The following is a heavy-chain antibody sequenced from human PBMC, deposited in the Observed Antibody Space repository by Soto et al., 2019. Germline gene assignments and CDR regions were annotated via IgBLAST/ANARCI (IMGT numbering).Heavy chain of an antibody. CDR1: GGTFSSYT. J-gene: IGHJ1*01. V-gene: IGHV1-69*08. D-gene: IGHD1-26*01. CDR2: IIPILGIA. CDR3: ARDVRGGGATRFQH. Sequence: QVQLVQSGAEVKKPGSSVKVSCKASGGTFSSYTISWVRQAPGQGLEWMGRIIPILGIANYAQKFQGRVTITAYKSTSTGYMELSSLRSEDTAVYYCARDVRGGGATRFQHWGQGTLVTVSS.